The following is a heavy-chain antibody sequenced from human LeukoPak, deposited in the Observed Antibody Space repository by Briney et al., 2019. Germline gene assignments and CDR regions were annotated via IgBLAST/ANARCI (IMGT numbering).Heavy chain of an antibody. CDR1: GYISTNYF. CDR2: INPSNGDT. D-gene: IGHD1-1*01. Sequence: ASVKVSCKASGYISTNYFMYWVRQAPGQGLEWMGIINPSNGDTDYAQKFRGRVTMTRDTSTSTVYMALSSLTSEDTAVCYCARPTSFSGMDVWGQGTTVTVSS. J-gene: IGHJ6*02. V-gene: IGHV1-46*01. CDR3: ARPTSFSGMDV.